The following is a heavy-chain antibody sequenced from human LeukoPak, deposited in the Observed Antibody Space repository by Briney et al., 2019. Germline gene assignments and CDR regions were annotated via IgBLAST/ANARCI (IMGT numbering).Heavy chain of an antibody. CDR3: ARDYGGNSGWFDP. CDR1: GYTFPSYD. Sequence: ASVKVSCKASGYTFPSYDINWVRQATGQGLEWVGWMNPNSGSTGYAQKFQGRVTMTRNIFMSTAYMELSSLRSEDTAVYYCARDYGGNSGWFDPWGQGTLVTVSS. D-gene: IGHD4-23*01. J-gene: IGHJ5*02. V-gene: IGHV1-8*02. CDR2: MNPNSGST.